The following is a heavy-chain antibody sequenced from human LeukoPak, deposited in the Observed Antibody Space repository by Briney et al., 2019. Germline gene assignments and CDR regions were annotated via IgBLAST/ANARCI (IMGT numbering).Heavy chain of an antibody. Sequence: GASVNVSCKASGYTFTSYGISWVRQAPGQGLEWMGWISAYNGNTNYAQKLQGRVTMTTDTSTSTAYMELRSLSSDDTAVYYCARGQQEYYYGSGIPYYFDYWGQGTLVTVSS. CDR2: ISAYNGNT. CDR3: ARGQQEYYYGSGIPYYFDY. CDR1: GYTFTSYG. J-gene: IGHJ4*02. D-gene: IGHD3-10*01. V-gene: IGHV1-18*01.